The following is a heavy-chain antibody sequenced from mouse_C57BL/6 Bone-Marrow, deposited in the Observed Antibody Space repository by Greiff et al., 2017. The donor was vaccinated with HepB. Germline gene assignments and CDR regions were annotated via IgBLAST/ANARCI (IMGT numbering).Heavy chain of an antibody. Sequence: VNLVESGPGLVAPSQSLSITCTVSGFSLTSYAISWVRQPPGKGLEWLGVIWTGGGTNYNSALKSRLSISKDNSKSQVFLKMNSLQTDDTARYYCARRAYYSNYWYFDVWGTGTTVTVSS. J-gene: IGHJ1*03. CDR2: IWTGGGT. D-gene: IGHD2-5*01. CDR1: GFSLTSYA. V-gene: IGHV2-9-1*01. CDR3: ARRAYYSNYWYFDV.